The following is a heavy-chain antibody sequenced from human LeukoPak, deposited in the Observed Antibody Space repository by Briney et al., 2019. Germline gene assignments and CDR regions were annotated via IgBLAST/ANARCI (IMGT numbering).Heavy chain of an antibody. CDR2: IYHSGST. CDR3: ARSTAAFDI. J-gene: IGHJ3*02. Sequence: KPSETLSLTCAVSGGSISSGGYSWSWIRQPPGKGLEWIGYIYHSGSTYYNPSLKSRVTISVDRSKNQFSLKLSSVTAADTAVYYCARSTAAFDIWGQGTMVTVSS. V-gene: IGHV4-30-2*01. D-gene: IGHD1-26*01. CDR1: GGSISSGGYS.